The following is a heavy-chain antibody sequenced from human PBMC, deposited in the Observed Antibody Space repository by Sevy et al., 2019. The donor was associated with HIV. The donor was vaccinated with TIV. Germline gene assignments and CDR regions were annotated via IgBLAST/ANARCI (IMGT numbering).Heavy chain of an antibody. CDR3: SRRGAFEYDSSGFQSH. D-gene: IGHD3-22*01. CDR1: GYTFTSFG. Sequence: ASVKVSRKTSGYTFTSFGISWVRQAPGQGLEWVGWISVYNGKTNYAQKFQGRITLTSDTSTRTAYMELRSLRSDDTAIYYCSRRGAFEYDSSGFQSHWGQGTLVTVSS. J-gene: IGHJ4*02. V-gene: IGHV1-18*01. CDR2: ISVYNGKT.